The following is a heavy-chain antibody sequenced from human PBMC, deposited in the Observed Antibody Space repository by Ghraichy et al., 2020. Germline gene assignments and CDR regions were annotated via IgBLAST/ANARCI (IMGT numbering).Heavy chain of an antibody. CDR1: GYTFTGYY. Sequence: ASVKVSCKASGYTFTGYYMHWVRQAPGQGLEWMGRINPNSGGTNYAQKFQGRVTMTRDTSISTAYMELSRLRSDDTAVYYCARDVRAARPGRKYYYYYMDVWGKGTTVTVSS. V-gene: IGHV1-2*06. CDR3: ARDVRAARPGRKYYYYYMDV. J-gene: IGHJ6*03. CDR2: INPNSGGT. D-gene: IGHD6-6*01.